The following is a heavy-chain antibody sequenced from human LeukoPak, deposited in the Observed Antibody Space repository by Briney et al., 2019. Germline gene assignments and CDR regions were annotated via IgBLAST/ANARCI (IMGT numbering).Heavy chain of an antibody. D-gene: IGHD6-19*01. CDR2: INPSVGST. CDR3: ARGGWQPNYYYYYMDV. J-gene: IGHJ6*03. V-gene: IGHV1-46*01. Sequence: ASVNVSCKASGYTFTSYYMHWVRQAPGQGLEWMGIINPSVGSTSYAQKFQGRVTMTRDMSTSTVYMELSSLRSEDTAVYYCARGGWQPNYYYYYMDVWGEGTTVTVSS. CDR1: GYTFTSYY.